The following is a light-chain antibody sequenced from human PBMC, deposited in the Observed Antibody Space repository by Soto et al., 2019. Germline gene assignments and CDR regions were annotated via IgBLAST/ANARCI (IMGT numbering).Light chain of an antibody. Sequence: DIQMTQSPSSLSASVGDRVTITCQASQDISNYLNWYQQKPGKAPKLLIYDASNLETGVPSRFSGSGSGTDFTFTISSLQPEDIATYYCQQYDNLAITFGQGTLLE. CDR1: QDISNY. CDR2: DAS. CDR3: QQYDNLAIT. J-gene: IGKJ5*01. V-gene: IGKV1-33*01.